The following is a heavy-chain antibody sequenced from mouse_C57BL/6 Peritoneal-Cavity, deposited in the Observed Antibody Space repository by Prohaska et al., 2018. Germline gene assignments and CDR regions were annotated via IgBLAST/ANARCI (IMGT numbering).Heavy chain of an antibody. Sequence: EVKLLQSGGGLVQPGGSLKLSCAASGIDFSRYWMSWVRRAPGKGREGSGEINPDSSTINYAPSRKDKFIISRDNAKNTLYLQMSKVRSEDTALYYCASTDWYFDVWGTGTTVTVSS. D-gene: IGHD1-1*01. CDR3: ASTDWYFDV. CDR1: GIDFSRYW. V-gene: IGHV4-1*01. J-gene: IGHJ1*03. CDR2: INPDSSTI.